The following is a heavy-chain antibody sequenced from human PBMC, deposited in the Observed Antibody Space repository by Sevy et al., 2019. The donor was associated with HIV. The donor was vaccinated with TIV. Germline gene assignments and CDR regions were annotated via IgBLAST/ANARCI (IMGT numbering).Heavy chain of an antibody. V-gene: IGHV4-59*01. J-gene: IGHJ2*01. CDR3: ARYTSSSYWFFDL. Sequence: SETLSLTCTVSGGSINTYYWSWIRQSPGKGLEWIGYIYYSGSTNYNPSLKSRVTISLDTTNNQFSLRVTSVTAADTAVYYCARYTSSSYWFFDLWGRGTQVTVSS. CDR2: IYYSGST. D-gene: IGHD6-6*01. CDR1: GGSINTYY.